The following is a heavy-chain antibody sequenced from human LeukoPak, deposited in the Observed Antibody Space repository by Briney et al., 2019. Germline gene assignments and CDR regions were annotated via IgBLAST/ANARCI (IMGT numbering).Heavy chain of an antibody. J-gene: IGHJ4*02. Sequence: PGGSMRLSCAASGFILNNHAMTWVRQAPGKGLQWISVISGSGRTIEYEGSVKGRFTISRDNSKNTVSLQMNNLRVEDTAIYYCAKNVMVKRYIDYWGQGTPVTASS. CDR1: GFILNNHA. V-gene: IGHV3-23*01. CDR3: AKNVMVKRYIDY. D-gene: IGHD5-18*01. CDR2: ISGSGRTI.